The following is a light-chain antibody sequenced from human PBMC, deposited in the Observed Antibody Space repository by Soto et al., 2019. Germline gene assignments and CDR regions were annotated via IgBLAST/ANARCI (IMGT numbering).Light chain of an antibody. CDR2: GAS. CDR1: QSVTSR. Sequence: DIQMTQSPSTLSASVGDRVTITCRASQSVTSRLAWYQQKPGKAPKLLIYGASNLESGVPSRFSGSRSGTEFTLTISSLQPDDFGTYYCQQYYSYSLTFGGGTTVEIK. CDR3: QQYYSYSLT. J-gene: IGKJ4*01. V-gene: IGKV1-5*01.